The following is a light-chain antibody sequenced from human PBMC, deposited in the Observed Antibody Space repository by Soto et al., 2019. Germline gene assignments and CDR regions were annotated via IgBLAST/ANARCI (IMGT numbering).Light chain of an antibody. CDR3: QQYGSSAPTT. CDR2: GAS. CDR1: QSVSSN. Sequence: EIVMTQSPATLSVSPGERATLSCRASQSVSSNLAWYQQKVGQAPRLLIYGASSRATGIPDRFSGSGSGTDFTLTISRLEPEDFAVYYCQQYGSSAPTTFGQGTKVDIK. J-gene: IGKJ1*01. V-gene: IGKV3-20*01.